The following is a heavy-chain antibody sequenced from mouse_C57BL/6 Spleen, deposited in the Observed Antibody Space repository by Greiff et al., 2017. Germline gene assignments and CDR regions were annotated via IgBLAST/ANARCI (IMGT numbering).Heavy chain of an antibody. CDR2: IPPNSGST. J-gene: IGHJ3*01. Sequence: QVQLQQPGAELVKPGASVKLSCKASGYTFTSYWLHWVKQRPGQGLEWIGMIPPNSGSTNYNEKFKSKATLTVDKSASTAYMQLSSLTSEDSAVYYCARWGSTYWGQGTLVTVSA. V-gene: IGHV1-64*01. CDR3: ARWGSTY. CDR1: GYTFTSYW.